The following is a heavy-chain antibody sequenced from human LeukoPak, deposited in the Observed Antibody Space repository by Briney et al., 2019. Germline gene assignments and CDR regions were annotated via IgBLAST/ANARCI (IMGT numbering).Heavy chain of an antibody. D-gene: IGHD3-3*01. CDR1: GGSISSYY. CDR3: ARARYSRSGILYY. Sequence: SETLSLTCTVSGGSISSYYWSWIRQPPGKGLEWIGYIYYSGSTNYNPSLKSRVTISVDTSKNQYFLKLSSVTAADTAMYYCARARYSRSGILYYWGQGGLVTVSS. V-gene: IGHV4-59*01. CDR2: IYYSGST. J-gene: IGHJ4*02.